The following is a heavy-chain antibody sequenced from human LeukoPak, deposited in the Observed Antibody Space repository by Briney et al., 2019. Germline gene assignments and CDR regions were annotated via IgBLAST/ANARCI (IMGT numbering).Heavy chain of an antibody. CDR1: GFTFSSYG. CDR3: AKDNGWFDP. CDR2: ISYDGSNK. V-gene: IGHV3-30*18. Sequence: GRSLRLSCAASGFTFSSYGMHWVRQAPGKGLEWVAVISYDGSNKYYADSVKGRFTISRDNSKNTLYLQINSLRAEDTAVYYCAKDNGWFDPWGQGTLVTVSS. D-gene: IGHD2-8*01. J-gene: IGHJ5*02.